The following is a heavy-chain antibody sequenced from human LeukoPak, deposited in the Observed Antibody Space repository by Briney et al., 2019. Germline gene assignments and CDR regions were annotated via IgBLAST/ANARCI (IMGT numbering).Heavy chain of an antibody. J-gene: IGHJ6*02. D-gene: IGHD6-13*01. CDR1: GFTLSSYS. Sequence: GGSLRLSCAASGFTLSSYSMNWVRQAPGKGLEWVSYISSTTSNIYYADSVKGRFTISRDNAKNSLYLQMNSLRDEDTAVYYCAQQLAVEGNHYYYYGLDVWGPGTTVTVSS. V-gene: IGHV3-48*02. CDR3: AQQLAVEGNHYYYYGLDV. CDR2: ISSTTSNI.